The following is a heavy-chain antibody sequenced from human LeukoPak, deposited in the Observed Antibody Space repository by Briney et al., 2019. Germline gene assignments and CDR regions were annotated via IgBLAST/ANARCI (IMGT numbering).Heavy chain of an antibody. CDR2: IYYSGST. V-gene: IGHV4-59*01. CDR3: ARTYSSSSNDY. D-gene: IGHD6-6*01. Sequence: SETLSLTCTVSGGSISSYYWSWIRQPPGKGLEWIGYIYYSGSTNCNPSLKSRVTISVDTSKNQFSLKLSSVTAADTAVYYCARTYSSSSNDYWGQGTLVTVS. J-gene: IGHJ4*02. CDR1: GGSISSYY.